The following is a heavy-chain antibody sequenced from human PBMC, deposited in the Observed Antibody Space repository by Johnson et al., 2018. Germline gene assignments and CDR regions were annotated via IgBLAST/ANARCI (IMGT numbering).Heavy chain of an antibody. CDR2: ISTDGGIT. CDR1: GFILSKYG. CDR3: TSDAFHI. Sequence: VQLVESGGGSAQPGGSLRLSCVASGFILSKYGLNWVRQAPWKGLEHVSTISTDGGITGYANSVKGRFTISRDNSKNTLFLQMGGLRTEDTAVYYCTSDAFHIWGQVTMVTVSS. J-gene: IGHJ3*02. V-gene: IGHV3-64*01.